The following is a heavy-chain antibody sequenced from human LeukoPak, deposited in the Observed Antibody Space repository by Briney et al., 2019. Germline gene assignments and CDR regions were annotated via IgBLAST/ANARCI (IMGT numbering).Heavy chain of an antibody. J-gene: IGHJ5*02. CDR3: TRELPILP. D-gene: IGHD2-21*01. CDR1: GFTFSSYS. V-gene: IGHV3-21*01. CDR2: ISSSSSYI. Sequence: PGGSLRLSCAASGFTFSSYSMNWVRQAPGKGLEWVSSISSSSSYIYYADAVKGRCTIFRDSAKNSLYLQMNSRGAEDTAVEYCTRELPILPWPHGTLVTVSS.